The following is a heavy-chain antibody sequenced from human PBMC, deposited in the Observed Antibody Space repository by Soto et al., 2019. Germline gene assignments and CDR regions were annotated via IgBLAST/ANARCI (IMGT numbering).Heavy chain of an antibody. Sequence: ASVKVSCKASGYTFTGYYMHWVRQAPGQGLEWMGWINPNSGGTNYAQKFQGWVTMTRDTSISTAYMELSRLRSDDTAVYYCASLYIVVVPDAPDFDYWGQGTMVTISS. J-gene: IGHJ4*02. D-gene: IGHD2-2*01. CDR3: ASLYIVVVPDAPDFDY. CDR1: GYTFTGYY. V-gene: IGHV1-2*04. CDR2: INPNSGGT.